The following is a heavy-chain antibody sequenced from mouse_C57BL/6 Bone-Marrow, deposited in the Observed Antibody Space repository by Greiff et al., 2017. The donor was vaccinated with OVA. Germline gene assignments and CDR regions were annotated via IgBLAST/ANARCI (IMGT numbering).Heavy chain of an antibody. CDR3: ASGNWDYFDY. J-gene: IGHJ2*01. Sequence: QVHVKQSGPELVKPGASVKISCKASGYAFSSSWMNWVKQRPGKGLEWIGRIYPGDGDTNYNGKFKGKATLTADKSSSTAYMQLSSLTSEDSAVYFCASGNWDYFDYWGQGTTLTVSS. V-gene: IGHV1-82*01. D-gene: IGHD4-1*01. CDR1: GYAFSSSW. CDR2: IYPGDGDT.